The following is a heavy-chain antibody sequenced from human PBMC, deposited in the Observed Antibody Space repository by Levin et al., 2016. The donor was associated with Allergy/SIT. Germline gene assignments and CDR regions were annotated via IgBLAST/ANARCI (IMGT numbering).Heavy chain of an antibody. CDR1: GFTLSVSA. J-gene: IGHJ6*02. Sequence: GGSLRLSCAASGFTLSVSAMHWVRQASGEGLEWVGRISSKANSDATAYAASVKGRFTISRDDSKNTAFLQLNSLKTEDTAVYYCSGNSGDYGMDVWGQGTTVTVSS. V-gene: IGHV3-73*01. D-gene: IGHD4-23*01. CDR3: SGNSGDYGMDV. CDR2: ISSKANSDAT.